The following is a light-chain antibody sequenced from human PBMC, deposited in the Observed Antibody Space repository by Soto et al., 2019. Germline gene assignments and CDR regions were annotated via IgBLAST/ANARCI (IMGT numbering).Light chain of an antibody. CDR1: ESVLYSSNNNNY. V-gene: IGKV4-1*01. CDR2: WAS. CDR3: QQYESTPPT. Sequence: DIVMTQSPDSLAVSLGERATINCKSSESVLYSSNNNNYLAWYQQRPGQPPKLLIYWASTRESGVPDRFSGSGSGTDFTLTITSLQAEDVAFYYCQQYESTPPTFGQGTKLEIQ. J-gene: IGKJ2*01.